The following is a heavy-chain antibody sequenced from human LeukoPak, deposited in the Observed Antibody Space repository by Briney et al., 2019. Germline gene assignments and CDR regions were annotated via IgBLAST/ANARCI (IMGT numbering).Heavy chain of an antibody. J-gene: IGHJ4*02. CDR1: GGSISRSSFY. Sequence: NPSETLSLTCTVSGGSISRSSFYWGWIRQPPGKRLEWIASIYYSRSTYYNPSLKSRVTISVDTSKTQFSRKLSSVTAADTAVYYCARHDGGPIQMEGWGQGTRVTVSS. CDR2: IYYSRST. CDR3: ARHDGGPIQMEG. V-gene: IGHV4-39*01. D-gene: IGHD1-1*01.